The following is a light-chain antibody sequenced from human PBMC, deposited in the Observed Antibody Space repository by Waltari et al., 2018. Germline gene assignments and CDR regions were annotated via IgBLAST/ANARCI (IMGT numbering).Light chain of an antibody. CDR2: TAI. Sequence: DIQMTQSPSSLSASVGDRVTITCRASQSISSQLNWYQQKSGRAPKLLISTAITLQSGVPSRFSGSGSGTDFTLTISSLQPEDFATYYCQQSYSVPIPFGQGTRLEI. CDR1: QSISSQ. J-gene: IGKJ5*01. CDR3: QQSYSVPIP. V-gene: IGKV1-39*01.